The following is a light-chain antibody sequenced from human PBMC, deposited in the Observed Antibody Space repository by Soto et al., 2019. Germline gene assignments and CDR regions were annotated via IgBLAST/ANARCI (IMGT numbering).Light chain of an antibody. CDR3: SSFASSNTWV. Sequence: QSVLTQPASVSGSPGQSVTISCTGTSSDVGAYNYVSWYQQHAGKAPKLVIYEVTKRPSGVPDRFSGSKSANTASLTVSGLQAEDEADYSCSSFASSNTWVFGGGTQLTVL. CDR1: SSDVGAYNY. CDR2: EVT. J-gene: IGLJ3*02. V-gene: IGLV2-8*01.